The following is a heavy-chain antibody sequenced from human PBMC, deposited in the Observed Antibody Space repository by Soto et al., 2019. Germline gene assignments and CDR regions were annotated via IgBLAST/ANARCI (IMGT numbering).Heavy chain of an antibody. D-gene: IGHD5-12*01. CDR1: GFTVSSNY. CDR2: IYSGGST. J-gene: IGHJ5*02. V-gene: IGHV3-53*01. Sequence: GGSLRLSCAASGFTVSSNYMSWVRQAPGKGLEWVSVIYSGGSTYYADSVKGRFTISRDNSKNTLYLQMNSLRAEDTAVYYCEILGRWLRSNWFDTWGQGTLVTVSS. CDR3: EILGRWLRSNWFDT.